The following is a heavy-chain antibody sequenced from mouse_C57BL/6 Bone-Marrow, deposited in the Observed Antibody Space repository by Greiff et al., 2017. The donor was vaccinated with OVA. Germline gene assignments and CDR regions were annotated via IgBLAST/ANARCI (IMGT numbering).Heavy chain of an antibody. V-gene: IGHV1-39*01. J-gene: IGHJ1*03. CDR3: ARRDYYGSSYDWYFDV. Sequence: EVQLQESGPELVKPGASVKISCKASGYSFTDYNMNWVKQSTGKSLEWIGVINPNYGTTSYNQKFKGKATLTVDQSSSTAYMQLNSLTSEDSAVYYCARRDYYGSSYDWYFDVWGTGTTVTVSS. CDR2: INPNYGTT. CDR1: GYSFTDYN. D-gene: IGHD1-1*01.